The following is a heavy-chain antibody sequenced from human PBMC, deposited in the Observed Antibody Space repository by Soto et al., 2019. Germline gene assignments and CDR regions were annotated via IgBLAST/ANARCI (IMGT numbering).Heavy chain of an antibody. J-gene: IGHJ5*01. Sequence: SETLSLTCTVSGGSVSSGSYYWSWIRQPPGKGLEWIGYIYYSGSTNYNPSLKSRVTISVDTSKNQFSLKLSSVTAADTAVYYCASYILCRIRLRDGWFHSWCPGTLVTVSS. D-gene: IGHD5-12*01. V-gene: IGHV4-61*01. CDR1: GGSVSSGSYY. CDR3: ASYILCRIRLRDGWFHS. CDR2: IYYSGST.